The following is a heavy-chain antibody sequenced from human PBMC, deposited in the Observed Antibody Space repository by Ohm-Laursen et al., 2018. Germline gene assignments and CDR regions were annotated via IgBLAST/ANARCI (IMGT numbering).Heavy chain of an antibody. CDR3: ARDQTYASDI. Sequence: SLRLSCAASGVTFSTYTMNWVRQAPGKGLEWASSISRSSSHIYYADSVKGRFTISRDNAKNSLYLQMNSLRAEDTAVYYCARDQTYASDIWGQGTEVTVSS. V-gene: IGHV3-21*01. CDR2: ISRSSSHI. CDR1: GVTFSTYT. J-gene: IGHJ3*02.